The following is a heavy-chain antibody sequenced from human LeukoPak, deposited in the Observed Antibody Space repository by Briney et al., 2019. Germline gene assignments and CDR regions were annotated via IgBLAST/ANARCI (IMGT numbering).Heavy chain of an antibody. D-gene: IGHD3-22*01. J-gene: IGHJ4*02. CDR2: INPSGGST. Sequence: ASVKVSCKASGYTFTSYYMHWVRQAPGQGLEWMGIINPSGGSTSYAQKFQGRVTMTRDTSISTAYMELSRLRSDDTAVYYCARDFDYYDSRGGGVDYWGQGILVTVSS. CDR1: GYTFTSYY. CDR3: ARDFDYYDSRGGGVDY. V-gene: IGHV1-46*01.